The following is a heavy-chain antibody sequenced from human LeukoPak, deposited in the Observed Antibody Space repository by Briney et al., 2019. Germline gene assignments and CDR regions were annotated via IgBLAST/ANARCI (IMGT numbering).Heavy chain of an antibody. CDR1: GGSFSGFY. D-gene: IGHD5-24*01. Sequence: SETLSLTCAVYGGSFSGFYWSWIRQPPGKGLEWIGEINHSGSTNYNPSLKSRVTISLDTSKNQFSLKLSSVTAADTAVYYCARRSPDRRRSYYYMDVWGKGTTVTVSS. J-gene: IGHJ6*03. CDR2: INHSGST. CDR3: ARRSPDRRRSYYYMDV. V-gene: IGHV4-34*01.